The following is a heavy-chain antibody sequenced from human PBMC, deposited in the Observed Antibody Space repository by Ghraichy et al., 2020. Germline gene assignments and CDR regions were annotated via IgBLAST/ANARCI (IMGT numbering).Heavy chain of an antibody. D-gene: IGHD6-19*01. J-gene: IGHJ4*02. CDR2: IKPDGSEK. Sequence: VANIKPDGSEKYYVDSVKGRFTISRYNAKNSLYLQMNSLRAEDTAVYYCARAVVGWYFGYWGQG. CDR3: ARAVVGWYFGY. V-gene: IGHV3-7*01.